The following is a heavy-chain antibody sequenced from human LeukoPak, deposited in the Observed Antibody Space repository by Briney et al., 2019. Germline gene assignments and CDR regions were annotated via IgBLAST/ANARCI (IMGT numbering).Heavy chain of an antibody. V-gene: IGHV3-11*01. Sequence: GGSLRLSCAASGFTFSDYYMSWIRQAPGKGLEWVSYISSSGSTIYYADSVKGRFTISRDNAKNSLYMQMNSLRAEDTAVYYCARDGGVTAMGTLPFDYWGQGTLVTVPS. CDR3: ARDGGVTAMGTLPFDY. J-gene: IGHJ4*02. D-gene: IGHD5-18*01. CDR1: GFTFSDYY. CDR2: ISSSGSTI.